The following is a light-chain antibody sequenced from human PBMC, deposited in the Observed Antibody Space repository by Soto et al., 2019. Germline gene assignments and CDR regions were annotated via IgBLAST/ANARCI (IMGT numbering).Light chain of an antibody. J-gene: IGKJ1*01. Sequence: ENLLTQSPATLSLSPGDTGTLSCRATQSLRNYLAWYQQKLGKAPRLLIYDASKRATGIPARLSGSGSGTDFTLTIRSLEPEDFAVYYCQQYSIWRTFGQGTKVDIK. V-gene: IGKV3-11*01. CDR3: QQYSIWRT. CDR2: DAS. CDR1: QSLRNY.